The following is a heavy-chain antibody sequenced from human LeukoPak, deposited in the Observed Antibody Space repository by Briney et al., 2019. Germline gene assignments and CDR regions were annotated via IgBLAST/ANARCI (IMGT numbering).Heavy chain of an antibody. CDR3: ARDLRITMVRGVTGVDY. Sequence: GGSLRLSCAASGFTFSSYWMSWVRQPPGKGLEWVANIKQDGSEKYYVDSVKGRFTISRDNAKNSLYLQMNSLRAEDTAVYYCARDLRITMVRGVTGVDYWGQGTLVTVSS. CDR1: GFTFSSYW. J-gene: IGHJ4*02. CDR2: IKQDGSEK. V-gene: IGHV3-7*04. D-gene: IGHD3-10*01.